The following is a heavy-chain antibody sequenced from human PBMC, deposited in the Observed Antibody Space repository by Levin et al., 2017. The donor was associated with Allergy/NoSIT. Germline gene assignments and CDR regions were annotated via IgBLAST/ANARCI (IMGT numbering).Heavy chain of an antibody. V-gene: IGHV3-30-3*01. CDR3: ARVDDPDSGIAVAGTYTDDAFDI. J-gene: IGHJ3*02. D-gene: IGHD6-19*01. Sequence: GGSLRLSCAASGFTFSSYAMHWVRQAPGKGLEWVAVISYDGSNKYYADSVKGRFTISRDNSKNTLYLQMNSLRAEDTAVYYCARVDDPDSGIAVAGTYTDDAFDIWGQGTMVTVSS. CDR2: ISYDGSNK. CDR1: GFTFSSYA.